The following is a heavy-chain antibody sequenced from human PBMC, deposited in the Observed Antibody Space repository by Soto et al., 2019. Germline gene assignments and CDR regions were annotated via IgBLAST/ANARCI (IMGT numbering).Heavy chain of an antibody. CDR3: ARLNIVVVPAAISWFDP. CDR2: IYYSGST. V-gene: IGHV4-39*01. Sequence: QLQLQESGPGLVKPSETLSLTCTVSGGSISSSSYYWGWIRQPPGKGLEWIGSIYYSGSTYYNPSLKSRVTISVDTSKNQFSLKRSSVTAADTAVYYCARLNIVVVPAAISWFDPWGQGTLVTVSS. D-gene: IGHD2-2*01. CDR1: GGSISSSSYY. J-gene: IGHJ5*02.